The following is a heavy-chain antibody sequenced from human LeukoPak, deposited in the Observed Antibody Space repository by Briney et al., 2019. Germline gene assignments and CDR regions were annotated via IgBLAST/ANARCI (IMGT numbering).Heavy chain of an antibody. V-gene: IGHV1-69*13. CDR3: ARSGVAENDY. CDR2: IIPIFGTA. D-gene: IGHD3-10*01. CDR1: GGTFSSYA. Sequence: ASVKVSCKASGGTFSSYAISWVRQAPGQGLEWMGGIIPIFGTANYAQKFQGRVTITADDSTSTAYMELSSLRSEDTAVYYCARSGVAENDYWGQGTLVTVSS. J-gene: IGHJ4*02.